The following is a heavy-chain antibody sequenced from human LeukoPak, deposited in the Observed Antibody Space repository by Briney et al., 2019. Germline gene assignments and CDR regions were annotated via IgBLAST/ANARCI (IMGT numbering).Heavy chain of an antibody. CDR2: IKQDGSEK. CDR3: AKDFEYDYDSGSYWFYFDY. CDR1: GFAFRDFW. Sequence: GGSLRLSCAASGFAFRDFWMSWVRQAPGKGLEWVANIKQDGSEKYYVDSVKGRFTISRDNARNSVYLQMNSLRAEDTAVYYCAKDFEYDYDSGSYWFYFDYWGQGTLVTVSS. J-gene: IGHJ4*02. V-gene: IGHV3-7*01. D-gene: IGHD3-10*01.